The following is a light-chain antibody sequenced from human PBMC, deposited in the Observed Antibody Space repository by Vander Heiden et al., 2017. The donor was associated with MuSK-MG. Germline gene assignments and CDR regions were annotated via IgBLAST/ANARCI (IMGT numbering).Light chain of an antibody. CDR2: DTA. Sequence: ELVFTQSPATLSLSPGERATLSCRASPSISSYLAWYQQKPGQPPKLLIYDTATRATCILPRLSGSGSGTDFTLLISSRDPEDFAVYYCQQRGNWPPLTFGGGTKVEIK. J-gene: IGKJ4*01. V-gene: IGKV3-11*01. CDR1: PSISSY. CDR3: QQRGNWPPLT.